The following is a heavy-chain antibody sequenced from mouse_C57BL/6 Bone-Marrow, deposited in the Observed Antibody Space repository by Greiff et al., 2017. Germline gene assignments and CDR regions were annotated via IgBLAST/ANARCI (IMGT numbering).Heavy chain of an antibody. Sequence: VQLQQPGAELVKPGASVKMSCKASGYTFPSYWITWVKQRPGQGLAWIGDIYPTSGRTNYNEKFKSKAILTVDTSSNTAYMQLSSLTSEDSAVFYCARSGPLGWSFDYWDQGTTLTVSS. CDR3: ARSGPLGWSFDY. D-gene: IGHD4-1*01. CDR1: GYTFPSYW. J-gene: IGHJ2*01. V-gene: IGHV1-55*01. CDR2: IYPTSGRT.